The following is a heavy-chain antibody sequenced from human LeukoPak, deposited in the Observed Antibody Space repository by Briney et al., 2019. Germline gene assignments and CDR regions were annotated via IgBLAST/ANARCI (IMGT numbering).Heavy chain of an antibody. V-gene: IGHV3-48*03. J-gene: IGHJ3*01. Sequence: GGSLRLSCAASGFTFTSHHMNWVRQAPGKGLEWLSYVSDSGNTIYYADSVKGRFTISRDNSKNSLFLQMHSLRAEDTAVYYCARDGIYMRVVAAEHDAIDLWGQGTAVTVSS. CDR2: VSDSGNTI. CDR3: ARDGIYMRVVAAEHDAIDL. D-gene: IGHD3-22*01. CDR1: GFTFTSHH.